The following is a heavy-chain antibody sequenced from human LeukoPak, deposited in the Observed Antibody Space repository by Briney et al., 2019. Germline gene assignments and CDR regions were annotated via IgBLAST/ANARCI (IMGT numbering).Heavy chain of an antibody. Sequence: SETLSLTCTVSGGSISSHYWSWIRQPAGKGLEWIGRIYTSGSTNYNPSLKSRVTMSVDTPKNQFSLKLSSVTAADTAVYYCAGSGRYQLLGDYWGQGTLVTVSS. CDR3: AGSGRYQLLGDY. CDR1: GGSISSHY. CDR2: IYTSGST. J-gene: IGHJ4*02. V-gene: IGHV4-4*07. D-gene: IGHD2-2*01.